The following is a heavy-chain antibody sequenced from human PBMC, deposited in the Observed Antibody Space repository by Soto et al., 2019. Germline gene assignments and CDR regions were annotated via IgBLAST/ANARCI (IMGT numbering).Heavy chain of an antibody. J-gene: IGHJ3*02. Sequence: VQLVESGGGLVKPGGSLRLSCAASGFTFSSYSMNWVRQAPGKGLEWVSYISSSSSSIYYADSVKGRFTISRDNAKNSLYVKMNSMRAEDTDEYYCAIDRYEGSCAFENLGQWTMVTPSS. CDR3: AIDRYEGSCAFEN. D-gene: IGHD3-3*01. V-gene: IGHV3-21*01. CDR2: ISSSSSSI. CDR1: GFTFSSYS.